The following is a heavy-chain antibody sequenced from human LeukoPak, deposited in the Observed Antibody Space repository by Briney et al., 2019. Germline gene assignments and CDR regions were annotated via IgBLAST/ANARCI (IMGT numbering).Heavy chain of an antibody. D-gene: IGHD2-2*01. J-gene: IGHJ4*02. CDR3: ARDPPRGCSSTSCSGY. CDR2: ITSSSYI. Sequence: GGSLRLSCAASGFTFSSYSMNWVRPAPGKGLEWVSSITSSSYIYYADSVKGRFTISRDSAKNSLYLQMNSLRAEDTAVYYCARDPPRGCSSTSCSGYWGQGTLVTVSS. CDR1: GFTFSSYS. V-gene: IGHV3-21*01.